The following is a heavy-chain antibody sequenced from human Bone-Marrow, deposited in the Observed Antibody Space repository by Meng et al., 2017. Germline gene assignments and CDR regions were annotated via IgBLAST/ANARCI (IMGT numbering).Heavy chain of an antibody. CDR2: INPSGGST. J-gene: IGHJ3*02. CDR3: AWSPGIAAAGAFDI. V-gene: IGHV1-46*01. D-gene: IGHD6-13*01. Sequence: ASVKVSCKASGYTFTSYCMHWVRQAPGQGLEWMGIINPSGGSTSYAQKFQGRVTMTRNTSTSTVYMELSSLRSEDTAVYYCAWSPGIAAAGAFDIWGQGTMVTVSS. CDR1: GYTFTSYC.